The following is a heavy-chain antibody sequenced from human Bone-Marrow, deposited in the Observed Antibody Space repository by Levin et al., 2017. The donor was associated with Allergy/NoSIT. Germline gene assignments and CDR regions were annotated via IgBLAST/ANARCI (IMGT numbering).Heavy chain of an antibody. J-gene: IGHJ6*02. CDR3: ARGSGSDIVVVPAAMVSTRDGMDV. CDR1: GGSFSGYY. D-gene: IGHD2-2*01. V-gene: IGHV4-34*01. CDR2: INHSGST. Sequence: SETLSLTCAVYGGSFSGYYWCWIRQPPGKGLEWIGEINHSGSTNYNPSLKSRVTISVDTSKNQFSLKLSSVTAADTAVYYCARGSGSDIVVVPAAMVSTRDGMDVWGQGTTVTVSS.